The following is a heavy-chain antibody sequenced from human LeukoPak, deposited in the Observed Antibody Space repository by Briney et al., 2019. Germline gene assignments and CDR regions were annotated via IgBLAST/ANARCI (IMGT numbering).Heavy chain of an antibody. D-gene: IGHD5-12*01. CDR1: SGSISSYY. CDR2: IYYRGST. CDR3: ASLVPVATRPYYYYGMDV. V-gene: IGHV4-59*01. J-gene: IGHJ6*02. Sequence: SETLSLTCTVASGSISSYYWSWIRQPPGKGLEWIGYIYYRGSTNYNPSLKSRVTMSLDTSNNKFSLKLSSVTAADTAVYYCASLVPVATRPYYYYGMDVWGQGTTVTVSS.